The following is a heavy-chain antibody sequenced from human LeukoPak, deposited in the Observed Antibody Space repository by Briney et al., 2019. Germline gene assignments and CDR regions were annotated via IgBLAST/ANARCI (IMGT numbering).Heavy chain of an antibody. J-gene: IGHJ3*02. D-gene: IGHD2-2*03. CDR1: GGSFSGYY. CDR3: ARVRDRSGYCSSTSCYESRGFDAFDI. Sequence: PSETLSLTCAVYGGSFSGYYWSWIRQPPGKGLEWIGEINHSGSTNYNPSLKSRVTISVDTSKNQFSLKLSSVTAADTAVYYCARVRDRSGYCSSTSCYESRGFDAFDIWGQGTMVTVSS. V-gene: IGHV4-34*01. CDR2: INHSGST.